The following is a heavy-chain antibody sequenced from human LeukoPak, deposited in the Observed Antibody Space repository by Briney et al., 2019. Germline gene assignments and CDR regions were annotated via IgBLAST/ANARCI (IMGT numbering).Heavy chain of an antibody. V-gene: IGHV3-74*01. Sequence: GGSLRLSCAASGFTFSSYWMHWVRQAPGKGLVWLSHINGDGSSTNYADSVKGRFTISRDNAKNTLYLQMNSLRAEDTAVYYCARRAGDYSHPYGYWGQGTLVTVS. CDR3: ARRAGDYSHPYGY. CDR2: INGDGSST. CDR1: GFTFSSYW. D-gene: IGHD3-22*01. J-gene: IGHJ4*02.